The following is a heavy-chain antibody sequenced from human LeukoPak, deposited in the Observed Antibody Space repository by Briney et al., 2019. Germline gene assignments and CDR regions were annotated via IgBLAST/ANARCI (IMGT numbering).Heavy chain of an antibody. J-gene: IGHJ3*02. CDR1: GFTFSSYW. CDR3: ARDDTDAFDI. Sequence: GGSLRLSCAASGFTFSSYWMHWVRQAPGKGLEWVSYISSSSSTIYYADSVKGRFTISRDNAKNSLYLQMNSLRAEDTAVYYCARDDTDAFDIWGQGTMVTVSS. V-gene: IGHV3-48*04. CDR2: ISSSSSTI.